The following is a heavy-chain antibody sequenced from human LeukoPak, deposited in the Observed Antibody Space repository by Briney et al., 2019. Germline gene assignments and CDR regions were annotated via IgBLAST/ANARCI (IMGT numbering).Heavy chain of an antibody. V-gene: IGHV3-13*01. CDR3: ARGRHYGSESPYWFDP. D-gene: IGHD3-10*01. J-gene: IGHJ5*02. Sequence: GGSLRLSCAASGFIFSTYDMHWVRQGTGKGLEWVSAIGFAGDTFYSDSVKGRFTISRENAKNSLYLQMNSLRAGDTAVYYCARGRHYGSESPYWFDPWGQGTLVTVSS. CDR1: GFIFSTYD. CDR2: IGFAGDT.